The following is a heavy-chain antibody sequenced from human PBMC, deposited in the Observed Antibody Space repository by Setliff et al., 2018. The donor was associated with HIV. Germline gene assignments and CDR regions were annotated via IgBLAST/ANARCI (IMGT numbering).Heavy chain of an antibody. CDR1: GYTFTSYD. Sequence: ASVKVSCKASGYTFTSYDINWVRQATGQGLEWMGWMNPNSGNTGYAQKFQGRVTMTRNTSISTAYMELSSLRSEDTAVYYCARGRKMQWLTLSYCDYWGQGTLVTVS. V-gene: IGHV1-8*01. CDR3: ARGRKMQWLTLSYCDY. J-gene: IGHJ4*02. D-gene: IGHD6-19*01. CDR2: MNPNSGNT.